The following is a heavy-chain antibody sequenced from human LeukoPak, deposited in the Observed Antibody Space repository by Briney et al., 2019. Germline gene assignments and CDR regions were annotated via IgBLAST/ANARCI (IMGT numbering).Heavy chain of an antibody. Sequence: SESLSLTCTVSGGSISSSYWSWIRQPPGKGLEWIGYIYYSGSTNYNPSLKSRVTISVDTSKNQFSLKLSSVTAADTAVYYCARYNYDFWSGYSKWFDPWGQGTLVTVSS. CDR1: GGSISSSY. J-gene: IGHJ5*02. V-gene: IGHV4-59*01. CDR2: IYYSGST. CDR3: ARYNYDFWSGYSKWFDP. D-gene: IGHD3-3*01.